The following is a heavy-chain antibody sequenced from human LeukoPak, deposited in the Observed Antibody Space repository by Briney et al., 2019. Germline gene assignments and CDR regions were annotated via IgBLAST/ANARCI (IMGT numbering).Heavy chain of an antibody. Sequence: ASVRVSCKASGYTFTTYGITWVRQAPGQGLQWMGWISPYNGNTNYAQNFQGRVTMTTDPSTSTAHMEERSLRSDDTAVYYCARGPYCSGGTCYSQYFDYWGQGSLVTVPT. CDR2: ISPYNGNT. V-gene: IGHV1-18*01. J-gene: IGHJ4*02. D-gene: IGHD2-15*01. CDR3: ARGPYCSGGTCYSQYFDY. CDR1: GYTFTTYG.